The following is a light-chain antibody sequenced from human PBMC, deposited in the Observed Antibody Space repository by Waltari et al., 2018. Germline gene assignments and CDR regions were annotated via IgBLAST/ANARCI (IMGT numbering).Light chain of an antibody. CDR1: ELGHKY. Sequence: SYELTQPASVSVSPGQTATIPCSGHELGHKYTSWYQQKPGQSPVLVMYQDDKRPSGIPERFSGSSSENTATLTISGTQSVDEADYYCQTWDTNTAVFGTGTTVNVL. V-gene: IGLV3-1*01. J-gene: IGLJ1*01. CDR3: QTWDTNTAV. CDR2: QDD.